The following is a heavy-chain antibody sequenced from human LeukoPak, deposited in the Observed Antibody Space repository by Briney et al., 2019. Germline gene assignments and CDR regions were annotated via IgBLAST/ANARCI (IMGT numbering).Heavy chain of an antibody. J-gene: IGHJ5*02. CDR2: IYYSGVT. V-gene: IGHV4-59*12. D-gene: IGHD3-10*01. CDR3: ARGGLSFVDRNKKRPSMVRGVGWFDP. CDR1: GGSISSSY. Sequence: KPSETLSLTCTVSGGSISSSYWSWIRQPPGKGLEWIGYIYYSGVTNYNPSLKSRVTMSVDTSKNQFSLKLSSVTAADTAVYYCARGGLSFVDRNKKRPSMVRGVGWFDPWGQGTLVTVSS.